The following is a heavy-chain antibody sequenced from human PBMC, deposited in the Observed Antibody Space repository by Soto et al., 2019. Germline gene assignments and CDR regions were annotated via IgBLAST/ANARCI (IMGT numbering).Heavy chain of an antibody. V-gene: IGHV3-48*02. CDR2: ITSSGGIT. Sequence: PGGSLRLSCAASGFIFSSYRMTWVRQAPGKGLEWISFITSSGGITYYADSVKGRFTISRDDAKNSLYLQMHSLRDDDTAVYYCARDGDGSTWTDFEYWGQGTLVTVSS. CDR3: ARDGDGSTWTDFEY. J-gene: IGHJ4*02. CDR1: GFIFSSYR. D-gene: IGHD6-13*01.